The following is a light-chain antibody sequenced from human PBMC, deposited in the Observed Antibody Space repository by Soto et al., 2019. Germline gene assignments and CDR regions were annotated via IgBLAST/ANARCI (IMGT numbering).Light chain of an antibody. CDR1: QSISSW. J-gene: IGKJ1*01. CDR3: QQYNTYPWK. Sequence: DIQVTQSPSTLSASVVDRVKFNCLASQSISSWLAWYQQKPGKAPKLLLYDASTLQSGVPSRFSGSGSGTDFTLTISRLHPDDFATYYCQQYNTYPWKCGQGTKGDIK. CDR2: DAS. V-gene: IGKV1-5*01.